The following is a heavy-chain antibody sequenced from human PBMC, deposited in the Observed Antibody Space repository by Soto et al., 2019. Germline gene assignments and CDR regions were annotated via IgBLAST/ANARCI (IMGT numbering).Heavy chain of an antibody. J-gene: IGHJ6*02. CDR3: ASRLLVYALAPYYYYGMDV. V-gene: IGHV1-69*13. D-gene: IGHD2-8*01. CDR2: IIPIFGTA. Sequence: SVKVSCKGSGGTFSSYAIRWVRQAPGQGLEWMGGIIPIFGTANYAQKLQGRVTITAAESTSTAYMELSSLRSEDTAVYYCASRLLVYALAPYYYYGMDVWGQGTTVTVSS. CDR1: GGTFSSYA.